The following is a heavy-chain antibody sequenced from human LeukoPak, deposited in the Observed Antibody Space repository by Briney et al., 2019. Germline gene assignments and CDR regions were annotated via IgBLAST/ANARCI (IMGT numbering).Heavy chain of an antibody. J-gene: IGHJ3*02. CDR2: ISGSGGST. Sequence: PGGSLRLSCAASGFTFSSYGMSWVRQAPGKGLEWVSAISGSGGSTYYADSVKGRFTISRDNSKNTLYLQMNSLRAEDTAIYYCAKRGTGMYASDIWGQGTMVTVSS. CDR3: AKRGTGMYASDI. CDR1: GFTFSSYG. V-gene: IGHV3-23*01. D-gene: IGHD3-16*01.